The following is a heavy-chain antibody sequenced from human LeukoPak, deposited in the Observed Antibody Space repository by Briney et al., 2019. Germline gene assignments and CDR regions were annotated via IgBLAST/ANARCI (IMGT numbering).Heavy chain of an antibody. CDR2: TYYRSKWYS. V-gene: IGHV6-1*01. CDR3: ARGGSYMTVFLFDS. CDR1: GDSVSSYSAS. Sequence: SQTLSLTCAVSGDSVSSYSASWNWLRQSPSRGLEWLGRTYYRSKWYSDSVISVKGRITINPDTSKNLFSLQLNSVTPEDTAVYFCARGGSYMTVFLFDSWGQGTLVTVSS. D-gene: IGHD3-22*01. J-gene: IGHJ4*01.